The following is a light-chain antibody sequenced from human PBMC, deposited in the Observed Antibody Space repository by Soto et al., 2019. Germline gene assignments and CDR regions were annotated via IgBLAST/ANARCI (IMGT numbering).Light chain of an antibody. J-gene: IGKJ4*01. CDR3: QQYDNLPPL. Sequence: DIQMTQSPSSLSASVGDRVTITCQASQDISNYLNWYQQKPGKAPKLLIYDASNLETGVPSRFSGSGSGTDFTFTISSLQPEDIATYDCQQYDNLPPLFGGGTKVESK. CDR2: DAS. V-gene: IGKV1-33*01. CDR1: QDISNY.